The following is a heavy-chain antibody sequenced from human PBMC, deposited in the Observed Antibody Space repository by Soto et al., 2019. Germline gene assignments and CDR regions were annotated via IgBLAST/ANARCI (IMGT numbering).Heavy chain of an antibody. D-gene: IGHD2-2*01. J-gene: IGHJ5*02. CDR2: ISAYNGNT. V-gene: IGHV1-18*01. CDR1: GYTFTSYG. Sequence: ASVKVSCKASGYTFTSYGISWVRQAPGQGLEWMGWISAYNGNTNYAQKLQGRVTMTTETSTSTTYMELRSLRSDDTAVYYCARVVVAAGSNWFDPWGQGTLVTVSS. CDR3: ARVVVAAGSNWFDP.